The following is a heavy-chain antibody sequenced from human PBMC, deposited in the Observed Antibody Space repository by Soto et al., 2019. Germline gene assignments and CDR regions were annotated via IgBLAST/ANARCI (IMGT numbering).Heavy chain of an antibody. D-gene: IGHD2-2*01. CDR3: VKDGGYCSSTTCYSPRHHYFDS. CDR2: IKFDGSVK. J-gene: IGHJ4*02. Sequence: GGSLRLSCAASGFTFSDYWMSWVRQAPGKGPEWVANIKFDGSVKQYVDSVRGRFTISRDNSRNSLFLQMNSLRAGDTAVYYCVKDGGYCSSTTCYSPRHHYFDSWGQGTLVTVSS. CDR1: GFTFSDYW. V-gene: IGHV3-7*03.